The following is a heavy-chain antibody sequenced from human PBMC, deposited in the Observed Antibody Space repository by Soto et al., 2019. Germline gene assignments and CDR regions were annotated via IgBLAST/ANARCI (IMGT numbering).Heavy chain of an antibody. CDR1: GFTFGSYE. J-gene: IGHJ4*02. CDR2: ITSSGSSR. CDR3: ARGWVEGVHFDS. D-gene: IGHD1-1*01. V-gene: IGHV3-48*03. Sequence: EAQLEESGGGMVEPGGSLRLSCAASGFTFGSYEMIWVRQVPGKGLEWVAQITSSGSSRYYADSVRGRFTVSRDNAKNSLYLQMDSLRAEDTAVYYCARGWVEGVHFDSWGQGTLVTVSS.